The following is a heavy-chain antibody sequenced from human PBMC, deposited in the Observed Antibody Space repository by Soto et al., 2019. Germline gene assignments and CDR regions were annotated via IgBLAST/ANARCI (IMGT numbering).Heavy chain of an antibody. V-gene: IGHV3-30-3*01. CDR1: GFTFSSHS. D-gene: IGHD2-2*01. CDR2: VSYDGSNT. Sequence: QVQLVESGGGVVQPGRSLRLSCAASGFTFSSHSMHWVRQAPGKGPQWVAVVSYDGSNTYYADSVKGRFTISRDNSKNTLYLQMNSLRGEDTAVYYCAKEVETRYYHYGMDVWGQGTTVTVSS. J-gene: IGHJ6*02. CDR3: AKEVETRYYHYGMDV.